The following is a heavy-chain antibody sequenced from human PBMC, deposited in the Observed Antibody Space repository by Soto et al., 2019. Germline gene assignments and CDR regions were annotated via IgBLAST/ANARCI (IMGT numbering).Heavy chain of an antibody. CDR2: LDAEDGET. J-gene: IGHJ4*02. Sequence: ASVKVSCKVSGYSLRDLSIHWVRQAPGKGLEWMGGLDAEDGETIYAQKLQGRGTMTEDTSTDTAYMELSSLTSEDTAMYYCATLPRTIERTPAAIWSIDSWGQGTLVTVSS. D-gene: IGHD2-2*01. CDR1: GYSLRDLS. CDR3: ATLPRTIERTPAAIWSIDS. V-gene: IGHV1-24*01.